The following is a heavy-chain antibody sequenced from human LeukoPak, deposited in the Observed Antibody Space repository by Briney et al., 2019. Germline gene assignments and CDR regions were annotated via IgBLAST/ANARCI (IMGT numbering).Heavy chain of an antibody. CDR3: ARGKGGYYYYYGMYV. CDR2: INHSGST. J-gene: IGHJ6*02. V-gene: IGHV4-34*01. CDR1: GESFSGYY. Sequence: SETLSLTCAVYGESFSGYYWSWLRQPPGKGLEWLGEINHSGSTNYNPSLKSRVTISVDTSKNQFSLKLSSVTAADTAVYYCARGKGGYYYYYGMYVWGQGTTVTVSS.